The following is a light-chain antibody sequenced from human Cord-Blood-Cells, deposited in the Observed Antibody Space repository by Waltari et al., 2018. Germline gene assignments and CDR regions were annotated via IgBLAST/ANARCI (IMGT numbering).Light chain of an antibody. CDR2: LAS. Sequence: DIVMTQSPDSLAVSLGERATINCKSSQSVLYSSNNKNYLAWYQQKPGQPPKLLIYLASTRESGVPDRFSGSGSGTDFTLTISSLQAEDGAVYYCQQYYSTPYTFGQGTKLEIK. CDR3: QQYYSTPYT. V-gene: IGKV4-1*01. CDR1: QSVLYSSNNKNY. J-gene: IGKJ2*01.